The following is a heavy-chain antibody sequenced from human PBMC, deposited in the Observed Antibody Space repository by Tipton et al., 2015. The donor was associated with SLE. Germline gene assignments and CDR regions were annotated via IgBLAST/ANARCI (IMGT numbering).Heavy chain of an antibody. CDR2: ISSSSGTI. J-gene: IGHJ4*02. CDR3: AGRVRGCSGGTCYNYLDF. D-gene: IGHD2-15*01. CDR1: GFSVSSNY. Sequence: SLRLSCAASGFSVSSNYMNWVRQAPGKGLEWIAYISSSSGTIYYADSVKGRFTISRDNAENSVSLQMNSLGPEDTALYYCAGRVRGCSGGTCYNYLDFWGQGTLVTVSS. V-gene: IGHV3-48*03.